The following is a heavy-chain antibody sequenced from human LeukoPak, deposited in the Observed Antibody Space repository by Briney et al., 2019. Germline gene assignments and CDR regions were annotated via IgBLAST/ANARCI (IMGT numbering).Heavy chain of an antibody. J-gene: IGHJ6*02. CDR3: ARLDKGLDYYYGMDV. Sequence: SETLSLTCTVSGGSISSYYWSWIRQPPGKGLEWVGYIYYSGSTNYNPSLKSRVTISVDTSKNQFSLKLSSVTAADTAVYYCARLDKGLDYYYGMDVWGQGTTVTVSS. CDR2: IYYSGST. V-gene: IGHV4-59*08. D-gene: IGHD6-19*01. CDR1: GGSISSYY.